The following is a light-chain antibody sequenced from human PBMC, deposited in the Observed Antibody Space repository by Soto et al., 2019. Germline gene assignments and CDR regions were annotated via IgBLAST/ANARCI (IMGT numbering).Light chain of an antibody. CDR1: QSVASF. CDR2: DAS. Sequence: ELVMTQSPATPSVSPGERVTLSCRASQSVASFLAWYQQKPGQAPRLLIYDASTRATGLPARFSGGGSGTEFTLTISSLQSEDFAVYYCQQYNNWPYTFGQGTKVDIK. CDR3: QQYNNWPYT. V-gene: IGKV3-15*01. J-gene: IGKJ2*01.